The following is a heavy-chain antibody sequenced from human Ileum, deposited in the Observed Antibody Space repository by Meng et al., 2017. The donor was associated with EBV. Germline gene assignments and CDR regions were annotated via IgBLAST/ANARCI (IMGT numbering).Heavy chain of an antibody. CDR3: ARDPNPGYCSGGGCFD. Sequence: QLPSQELAPGLVEPSETLSLTSIVTGGFGGNANYRWTWLRQPPGKGLEWIGNIYYLGNTNYNPSLKSRLTISVDTSKNQFYLRLSPVTAADTAMYYCARDPNPGYCSGGGCFDLGQGTLVTVSS. CDR1: GGFGGNANYR. J-gene: IGHJ4*02. D-gene: IGHD2-15*01. CDR2: IYYLGNT. V-gene: IGHV4-61*01.